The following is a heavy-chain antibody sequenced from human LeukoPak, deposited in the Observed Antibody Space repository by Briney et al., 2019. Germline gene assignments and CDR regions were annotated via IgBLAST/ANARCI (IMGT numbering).Heavy chain of an antibody. D-gene: IGHD3-22*01. Sequence: ASLKVSRKPSGYTFTSYDIKWVRQAPGQGLEWMGWMNPNSGNTGYAQKFQGRVTMTRNTSISTAYMELSSLRSEDTAVYYCGRVIGTMIANWGQGTMVTVSS. CDR2: MNPNSGNT. CDR3: GRVIGTMIAN. V-gene: IGHV1-8*01. J-gene: IGHJ3*01. CDR1: GYTFTSYD.